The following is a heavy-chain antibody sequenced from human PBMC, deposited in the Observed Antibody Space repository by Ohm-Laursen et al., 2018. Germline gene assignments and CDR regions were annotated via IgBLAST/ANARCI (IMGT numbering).Heavy chain of an antibody. CDR3: ARGGGYCSSTSCYRFEY. Sequence: SDTLSLTCTVSGGSIRSSSYYWGWIRQPPGKGLEWIGSIYYSGSTYYNPSLKSRVTISVDTSKNQFSLKLSSVTAADTAVYYCARGGGYCSSTSCYRFEYWGQGSLVTVSS. CDR2: IYYSGST. D-gene: IGHD2-2*02. CDR1: GGSIRSSSYY. V-gene: IGHV4-39*07. J-gene: IGHJ4*02.